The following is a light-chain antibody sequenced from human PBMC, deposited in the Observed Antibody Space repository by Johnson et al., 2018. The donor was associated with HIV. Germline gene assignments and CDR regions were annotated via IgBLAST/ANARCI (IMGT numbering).Light chain of an antibody. CDR3: ATWDSSLNASYV. Sequence: QSVLTQPPSVSAAPGQKVTISCSGSTSNIGNNYVSWYQQLPGTAPKLLIYENDKRPSGIPDRFSGSKSGTSAILGITGLQTGDEADYYCATWDSSLNASYVFGSGTSVTVL. CDR2: END. V-gene: IGLV1-51*02. CDR1: TSNIGNNY. J-gene: IGLJ1*01.